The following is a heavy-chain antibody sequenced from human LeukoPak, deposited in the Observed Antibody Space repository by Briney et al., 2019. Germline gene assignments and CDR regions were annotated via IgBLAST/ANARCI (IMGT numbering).Heavy chain of an antibody. J-gene: IGHJ5*02. CDR2: IYYSGST. V-gene: IGHV4-59*01. CDR3: AGSYCSSTSCLNWSDP. CDR1: GGSISSYY. Sequence: SETLSLTCTVSGGSISSYYWSWIRQPPGKGLEWIGYIYYSGSTNYNPSLKSRVTISVDTSKNQFSLKLSSVTAADTAVYYCAGSYCSSTSCLNWSDPWGQGTLVTVSS. D-gene: IGHD2-2*01.